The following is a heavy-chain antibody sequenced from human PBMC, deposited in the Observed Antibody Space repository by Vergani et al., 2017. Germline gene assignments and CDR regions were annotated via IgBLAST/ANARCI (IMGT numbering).Heavy chain of an antibody. J-gene: IGHJ4*02. CDR2: ISGSGGST. V-gene: IGHV3-23*01. CDR3: AKVISKSYYDSSGFDDY. CDR1: GFTFSSYA. Sequence: EVQLLESGGGLVQPGGSLRLSCAASGFTFSSYAMSWVRQAPGKGLEWVSAISGSGGSTYYADSVKGRFTISRDNSKNTLYLQMNSLRAEDTAVYYCAKVISKSYYDSSGFDDYWGQGTLVTVSS. D-gene: IGHD3-22*01.